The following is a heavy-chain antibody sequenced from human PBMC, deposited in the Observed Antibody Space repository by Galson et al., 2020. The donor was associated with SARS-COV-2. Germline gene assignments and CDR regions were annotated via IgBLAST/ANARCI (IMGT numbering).Heavy chain of an antibody. CDR2: IYHSGST. Sequence: SQTLSLTCAVSGGSISSGGYSWSWIRQPPGKGLEWIGYIYHSGSTYYNPSLKSRVTISVDRSKNQFSLKLSSVTAADTAVYYCARARSYYDSSGYYSGLGVDIWGQGTMVTVSS. J-gene: IGHJ3*02. D-gene: IGHD3-22*01. CDR1: GGSISSGGYS. CDR3: ARARSYYDSSGYYSGLGVDI. V-gene: IGHV4-30-2*01.